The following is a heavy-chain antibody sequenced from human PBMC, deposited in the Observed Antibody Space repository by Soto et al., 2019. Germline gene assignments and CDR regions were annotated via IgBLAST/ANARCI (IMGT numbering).Heavy chain of an antibody. D-gene: IGHD6-19*01. CDR1: GDSDSSTSTA. Sequence: SQTLSLTGAISGDSDSSTSTAWSWIRQSPSRGLEWLGRTYYRSNWYTDYAVSVKSRITISPDTSKNQCSLQLNSVTPEDTAVYYCAIGSYYSGWVWGQGTLVTVSS. CDR3: AIGSYYSGWV. CDR2: TYYRSNWYT. J-gene: IGHJ4*02. V-gene: IGHV6-1*01.